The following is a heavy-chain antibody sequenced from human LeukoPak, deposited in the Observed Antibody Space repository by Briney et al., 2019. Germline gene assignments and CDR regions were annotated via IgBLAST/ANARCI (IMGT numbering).Heavy chain of an antibody. V-gene: IGHV4-38-2*02. CDR2: IYHSGST. J-gene: IGHJ4*02. CDR3: ARVANDYGDPWGVYYFDY. CDR1: GYSISSGYY. Sequence: PSETLSLTCTVSGYSISSGYYWGWIRQPPGKGLEWIGSIYHSGSTYYNPSLKSRVTISVDTSKNQFSLKLSSVTAADTAVYYCARVANDYGDPWGVYYFDYWGQGTLVTVSS. D-gene: IGHD4-17*01.